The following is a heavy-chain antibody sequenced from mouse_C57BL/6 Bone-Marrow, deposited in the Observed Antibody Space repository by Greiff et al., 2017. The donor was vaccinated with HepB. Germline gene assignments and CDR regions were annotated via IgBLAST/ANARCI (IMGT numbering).Heavy chain of an antibody. CDR2: IYPGSGST. J-gene: IGHJ1*03. V-gene: IGHV1-55*01. D-gene: IGHD3-1*01. Sequence: QVQLQQPGAELVKPGASVKMSCKASGYTFTSYWITWVKQRPGQGLEWIGDIYPGSGSTNYNEKFKSKATLTVDTSSSTAYMQLSSLTSEDSAVYYCARSGECRWYFDVWGTETTVTVSS. CDR1: GYTFTSYW. CDR3: ARSGECRWYFDV.